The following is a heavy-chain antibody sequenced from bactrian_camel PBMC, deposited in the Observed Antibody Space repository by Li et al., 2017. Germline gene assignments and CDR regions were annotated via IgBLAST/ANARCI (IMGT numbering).Heavy chain of an antibody. J-gene: IGHJ6*01. Sequence: VQLVESGGGSVQTGGSPTLTCEVSGPFDDNYCMGWWREIPGTGKEREGVAVIYTDRGTTYYADSVKGRFTISREHANNMLYLQMTGLKPEDTATYYCAAEEIPCMVGGGMAKKDDFGYWGQGTQV. D-gene: IGHD1*01. CDR1: GPFDDNYC. CDR3: AAEEIPCMVGGGMAKKDDFGY. V-gene: IGHV3S54*01. CDR2: IYTDRGTT.